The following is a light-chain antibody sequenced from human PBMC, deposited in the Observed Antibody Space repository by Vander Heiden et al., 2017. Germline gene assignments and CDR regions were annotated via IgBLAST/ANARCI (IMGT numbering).Light chain of an antibody. V-gene: IGLV3-21*02. CDR3: QVWDSSTAHLDVV. CDR2: DDT. Sequence: SYVLTQPPSVSVAPGQTARLTCGGNDIGTTSVHWYQLKPGQAPGLVVYDDTDRPSGMPERFSGSNSGTTPTLTISGVEAGDEADYFCQVWDSSTAHLDVVFGGGTKLTGL. CDR1: DIGTTS. J-gene: IGLJ2*01.